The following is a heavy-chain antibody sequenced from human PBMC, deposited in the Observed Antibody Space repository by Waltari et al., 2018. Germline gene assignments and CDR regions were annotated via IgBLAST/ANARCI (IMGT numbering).Heavy chain of an antibody. CDR3: ARAPRFHYYMDV. D-gene: IGHD2-21*01. Sequence: QVQLQESGPGLVKPSETLSLTCTVSGGSISSHYWSWIRQPPGKGLEWIGYIYYSGSTNYNPSLKSRVTISVDTSKNQFSLKLSSVTAADTAVYYCARAPRFHYYMDVWGKGTTVTVSS. CDR2: IYYSGST. V-gene: IGHV4-59*11. CDR1: GGSISSHY. J-gene: IGHJ6*03.